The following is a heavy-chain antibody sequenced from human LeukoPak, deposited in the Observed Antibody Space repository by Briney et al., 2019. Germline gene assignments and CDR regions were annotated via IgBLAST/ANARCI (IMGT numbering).Heavy chain of an antibody. CDR3: ARNDRGRPADY. CDR1: GGSIRNSPYY. CDR2: MHYSGTT. V-gene: IGHV4-39*01. D-gene: IGHD1-26*01. Sequence: SETPSLTCNVSGGSIRNSPYYWGWIRQPPGKGLEWIGSMHYSGTTYHNPSLRSRVTISVDTSKNQFSLRLISVTAADTAVYYCARNDRGRPADYWGQGTLVTVSS. J-gene: IGHJ4*02.